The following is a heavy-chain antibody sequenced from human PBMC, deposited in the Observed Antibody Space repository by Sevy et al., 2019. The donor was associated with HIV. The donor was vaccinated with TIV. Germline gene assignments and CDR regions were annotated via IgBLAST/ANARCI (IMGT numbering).Heavy chain of an antibody. V-gene: IGHV1-69*13. CDR1: GGTFSSYA. J-gene: IGHJ6*02. D-gene: IGHD3-16*01. CDR3: AGGTFHPHYYYGMDV. Sequence: ASVKVSCKASGGTFSSYAISWVRQAPGQGLEWMGGIIPIFGTANYAQKFQGRVTITADESTSTAYMELSSLRSEDTDVYYCAGGTFHPHYYYGMDVWGQGTTVTVSS. CDR2: IIPIFGTA.